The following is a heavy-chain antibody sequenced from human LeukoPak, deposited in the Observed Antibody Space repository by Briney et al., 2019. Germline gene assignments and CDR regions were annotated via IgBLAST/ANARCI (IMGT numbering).Heavy chain of an antibody. CDR1: GFTVSSNY. V-gene: IGHV3-53*01. J-gene: IGHJ4*02. CDR2: IYSGGST. Sequence: GGSLRLSCAASGFTVSSNYMSWVRQAPGKGLEWVSVIYSGGSTYYADSVKGRFTISRDNSQNTLSLQMNSLRAEDTAVYYCAKYSSAFYDRYFDYWGQGTLVTVSS. D-gene: IGHD6-19*01. CDR3: AKYSSAFYDRYFDY.